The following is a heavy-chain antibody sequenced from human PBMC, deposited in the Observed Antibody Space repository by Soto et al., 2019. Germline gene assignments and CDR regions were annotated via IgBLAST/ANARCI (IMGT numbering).Heavy chain of an antibody. CDR2: ISAYNGNT. Sequence: ASVKVSCKASGYTFTSYGISWVRQAPGQGLEWMGWISAYNGNTNYAQKLQGRVTMTTDTSTSTAYMELRSLRSDDTAVYYCAGGYSAAMENYSYYYGMDVWGQGTTVTVSS. V-gene: IGHV1-18*01. CDR3: AGGYSAAMENYSYYYGMDV. D-gene: IGHD2-2*01. J-gene: IGHJ6*02. CDR1: GYTFTSYG.